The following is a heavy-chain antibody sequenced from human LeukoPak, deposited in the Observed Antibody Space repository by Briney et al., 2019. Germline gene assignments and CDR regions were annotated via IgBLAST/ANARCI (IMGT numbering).Heavy chain of an antibody. CDR2: MNPNSANT. CDR3: ARAGIVGTTGDY. J-gene: IGHJ4*02. D-gene: IGHD1-26*01. Sequence: ASVKVSCKASGYTFTSYDINWVRQATGQGLEWMGWMNPNSANTGYAQKFQGRITMTRNTSISIAYMELSSLRSEDTAVYYCARAGIVGTTGDYWGQGTLVTVSS. V-gene: IGHV1-8*01. CDR1: GYTFTSYD.